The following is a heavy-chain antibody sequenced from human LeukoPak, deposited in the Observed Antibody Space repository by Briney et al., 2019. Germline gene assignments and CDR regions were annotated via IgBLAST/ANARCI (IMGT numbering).Heavy chain of an antibody. CDR3: AKDRLADTMVRGVTCWFDP. CDR1: GFTFSGSA. J-gene: IGHJ5*02. Sequence: PGGSLRLSCAASGFTFSGSAMHGVRQASGKGLEGVCRIRSKANSYATAYAASVKGRFTISRDDSKNTLYLQMNSLRAEDTAVYYCAKDRLADTMVRGVTCWFDPWGQGTLVTVSS. V-gene: IGHV3-73*01. CDR2: IRSKANSYAT. D-gene: IGHD3-10*01.